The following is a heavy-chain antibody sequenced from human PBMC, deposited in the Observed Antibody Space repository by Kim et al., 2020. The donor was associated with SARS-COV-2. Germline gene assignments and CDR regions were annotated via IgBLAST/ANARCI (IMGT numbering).Heavy chain of an antibody. CDR3: AGDASSSLDY. D-gene: IGHD2-15*01. Sequence: NKYYADSLKGRFTNARDNSKNTLYLQMNSLRAEDTAVYYCAGDASSSLDYWGQGTLVTVSS. J-gene: IGHJ4*02. V-gene: IGHV3-33*01. CDR2: NK.